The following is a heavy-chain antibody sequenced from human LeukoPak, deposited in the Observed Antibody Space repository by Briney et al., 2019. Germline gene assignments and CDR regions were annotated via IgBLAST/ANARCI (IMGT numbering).Heavy chain of an antibody. D-gene: IGHD6-13*01. V-gene: IGHV3-7*01. J-gene: IGHJ4*02. CDR3: ARGRGDSSSWYFDY. CDR2: IKEDGSRK. CDR1: GFTFNGHW. Sequence: GGSLRLSCAVSGFTFNGHWMTWVRQAPGKGLEWVADIKEDGSRKYYVDSVKGRFTISRDNAKNTVYLQMNNLRADDTAVYYCARGRGDSSSWYFDYWGQGALVTVSS.